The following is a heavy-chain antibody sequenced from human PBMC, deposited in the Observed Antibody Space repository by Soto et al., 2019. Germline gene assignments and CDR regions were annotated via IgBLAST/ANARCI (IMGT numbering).Heavy chain of an antibody. D-gene: IGHD6-13*01. CDR1: WDSVSSNSAA. V-gene: IGHV6-1*01. Sequence: SQTLSLTYVISWDSVSSNSAAWNWISQSPSRGLEWLGRTYYRSKWYNDYAVSVKSRITINPDTSKNQFSLQLKSVTPEDTAVYYCAREAGVIAAAGTVVGFGYWGQGTLVTVSS. J-gene: IGHJ4*02. CDR3: AREAGVIAAAGTVVGFGY. CDR2: TYYRSKWYN.